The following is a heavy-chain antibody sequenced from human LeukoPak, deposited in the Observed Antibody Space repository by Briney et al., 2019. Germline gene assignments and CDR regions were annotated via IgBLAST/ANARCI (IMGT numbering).Heavy chain of an antibody. J-gene: IGHJ4*02. V-gene: IGHV3-30*04. Sequence: GTSLRLSCATSGFTFRTSGVHWVRQAPGKGLEWVAVMSFDGINTYYADSVKGRFTVSRDSSKDILYLQMNSLRADDTAMYYCAKDHAGSGRAFEYWGQGTLVTVSS. D-gene: IGHD3-10*01. CDR1: GFTFRTSG. CDR3: AKDHAGSGRAFEY. CDR2: MSFDGINT.